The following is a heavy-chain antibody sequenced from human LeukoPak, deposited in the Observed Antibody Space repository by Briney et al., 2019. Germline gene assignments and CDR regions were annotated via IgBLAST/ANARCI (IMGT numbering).Heavy chain of an antibody. CDR1: GGSISSGSYY. CDR3: ARGPGYSYTFDY. V-gene: IGHV4-61*02. Sequence: PSQTLSPTCTVSGGSISSGSYYWSWIRQPAGKGLEWIGRIYTSGSTNYNPSLKSRVTISVDTSKNQFSLKLSSVTAADTAVYYCARGPGYSYTFDYWGQGTLVTVSS. J-gene: IGHJ4*02. D-gene: IGHD5-18*01. CDR2: IYTSGST.